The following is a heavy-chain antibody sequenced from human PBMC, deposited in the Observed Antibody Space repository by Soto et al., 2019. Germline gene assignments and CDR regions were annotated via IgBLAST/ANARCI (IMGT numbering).Heavy chain of an antibody. J-gene: IGHJ4*02. Sequence: PSETLSLTCTVSGGSISSSSYYWGWIRQPPGKGLEWIGSIYYSGSTYYNPSLKSRVTISVDTSKNQFSLKLSSVTAADTAVYYCACFEYFRAVTEQNDYSSQRTLVTGSA. CDR3: ACFEYFRAVTEQNDY. CDR1: GGSISSSSYY. CDR2: IYYSGST. V-gene: IGHV4-39*01. D-gene: IGHD3-9*01.